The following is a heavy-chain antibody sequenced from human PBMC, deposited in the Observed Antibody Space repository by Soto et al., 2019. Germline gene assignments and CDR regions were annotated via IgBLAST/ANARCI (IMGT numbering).Heavy chain of an antibody. CDR1: GDTFDTFA. Sequence: QVQLVQSGAEVLKPGSSVKLSCKASGDTFDTFAISWVRQAPGQGLEWMGGIIPIFRTPDYAQKFQGRVTINADVSTSTAYMELGILRSDDTAVDFCAIDNDPGPLGGNYHYALDVWGQGTTVTVSS. V-gene: IGHV1-69*12. D-gene: IGHD2-8*01. CDR3: AIDNDPGPLGGNYHYALDV. CDR2: IIPIFRTP. J-gene: IGHJ6*02.